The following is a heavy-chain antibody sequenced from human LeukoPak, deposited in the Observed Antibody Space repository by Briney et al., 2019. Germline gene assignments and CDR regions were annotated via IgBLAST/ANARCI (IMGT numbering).Heavy chain of an antibody. D-gene: IGHD6-13*01. CDR3: AREVGQQLGPLDY. CDR1: GGTFNTYA. CDR2: IIPIFGTA. V-gene: IGHV1-69*13. J-gene: IGHJ4*02. Sequence: SVKVSCKASGGTFNTYAINWVRQAPGQGLEWMGAIIPIFGTANYAQKFQGRVTITADESTSTAYMELSSLRSEDTAVYYCAREVGQQLGPLDYWGQGTLVTVSS.